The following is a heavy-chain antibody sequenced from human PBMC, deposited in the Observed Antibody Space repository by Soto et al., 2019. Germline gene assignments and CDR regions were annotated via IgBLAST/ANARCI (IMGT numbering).Heavy chain of an antibody. Sequence: SETLSVTCTVSGGSIISYYWSWIRQPPWKGLEWIGYIYYSGSTNYNPSLKSRVTISVDTSKNQFSLKLSSVTAADTAVYYCARDIGYSYGFYYYYGMDVWGQGTTVT. CDR1: GGSIISYY. V-gene: IGHV4-59*01. J-gene: IGHJ6*02. CDR3: ARDIGYSYGFYYYYGMDV. D-gene: IGHD5-18*01. CDR2: IYYSGST.